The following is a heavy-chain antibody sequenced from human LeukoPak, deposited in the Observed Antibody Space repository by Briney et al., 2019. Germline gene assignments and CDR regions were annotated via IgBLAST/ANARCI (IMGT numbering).Heavy chain of an antibody. CDR3: ARADYGDYGGFDY. CDR2: INHSGST. CDR1: GGSFSGYY. V-gene: IGHV4-34*01. J-gene: IGHJ4*02. Sequence: KPSETLSLTCAVYGGSFSGYYWSWIRQPPGKGLEWIGEINHSGSTNYNPSLKSRVIISGDTSKNQFSLKLSSVTAADTAVYYCARADYGDYGGFDYWGQGTLVTVSS. D-gene: IGHD4-17*01.